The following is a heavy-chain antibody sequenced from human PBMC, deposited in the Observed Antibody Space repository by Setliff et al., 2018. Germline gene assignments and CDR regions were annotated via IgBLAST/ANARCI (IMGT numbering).Heavy chain of an antibody. D-gene: IGHD2-2*01. J-gene: IGHJ4*02. V-gene: IGHV4-59*02. CDR1: GGSVKSHY. Sequence: PSETLSLTCTVSGGSVKSHYWSWIRQTPEKGLEWIGFVFYSGDTRYNPSLKSRVTMSVDTSMNQFSLNLNSVTAADTAVYYCASCRYQVPYDYWGQGILVTVSS. CDR2: VFYSGDT. CDR3: ASCRYQVPYDY.